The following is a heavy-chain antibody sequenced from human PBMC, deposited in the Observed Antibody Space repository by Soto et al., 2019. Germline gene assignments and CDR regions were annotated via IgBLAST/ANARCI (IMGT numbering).Heavy chain of an antibody. CDR1: GFTFSSYA. V-gene: IGHV3-64D*06. D-gene: IGHD3-10*01. J-gene: IGHJ5*02. Sequence: LRLSCSASGFTFSSYAMHWVRQAPGKGLEYVSAISSNGGSTYYADSVKGRFTISRDNSKNTLYLQMSSLRAEDTAVYYCVKEKLWFGENPGWFDPWGQGTLVTVSS. CDR2: ISSNGGST. CDR3: VKEKLWFGENPGWFDP.